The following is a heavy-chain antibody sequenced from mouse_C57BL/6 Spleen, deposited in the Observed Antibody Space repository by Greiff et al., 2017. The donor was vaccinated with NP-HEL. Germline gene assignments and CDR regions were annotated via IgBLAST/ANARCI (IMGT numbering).Heavy chain of an antibody. CDR1: GFTFSDYG. Sequence: EVQLVESGGGLVQPGGSLKLSCAASGFTFSDYGMAWVRQAPRKGPEWVAFISNLAYSIYYADTVTGRFTISRENAKNTLYLEMSSLRSEDTAMYYCARQGYYGSSAWFAYWGQGTLVTVSA. D-gene: IGHD1-1*01. V-gene: IGHV5-15*01. J-gene: IGHJ3*01. CDR2: ISNLAYSI. CDR3: ARQGYYGSSAWFAY.